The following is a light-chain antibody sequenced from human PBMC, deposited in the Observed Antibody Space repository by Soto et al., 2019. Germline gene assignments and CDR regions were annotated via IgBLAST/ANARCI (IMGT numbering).Light chain of an antibody. CDR3: LLYLSSDIKLM. J-gene: IGLJ3*02. CDR1: SGSVSTSSY. Sequence: QAVVTQQPSLSVSPGGTVTLTCGLSSGSVSTSSYPSWYQQTPGQAPRMLISNTNTRSSGVPDRFSGSILGNRAALTITGAQADDEAHYYCLLYLSSDIKLMFGGGTKLTVL. V-gene: IGLV8-61*01. CDR2: NTN.